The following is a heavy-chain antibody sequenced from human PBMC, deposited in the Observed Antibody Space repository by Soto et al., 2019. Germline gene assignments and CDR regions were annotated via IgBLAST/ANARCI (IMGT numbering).Heavy chain of an antibody. CDR1: GFTFSSYA. V-gene: IGHV3-30-3*01. CDR2: ISYDGSNK. J-gene: IGHJ6*02. D-gene: IGHD6-19*01. CDR3: ARDLRGSGWYYYYGMDV. Sequence: QVQLVESGGGVVQPGGSLRLSCAASGFTFSSYAMHWVRQAPGKGLEWVAVISYDGSNKYYADSVKGRFTISRDNSKNTLYLQMNSLRAEDTAVYYCARDLRGSGWYYYYGMDVWGQGTTVNVSS.